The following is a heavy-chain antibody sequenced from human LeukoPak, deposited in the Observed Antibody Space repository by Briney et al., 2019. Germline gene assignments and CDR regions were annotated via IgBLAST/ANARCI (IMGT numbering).Heavy chain of an antibody. D-gene: IGHD2-2*01. CDR3: ARVPAAFVSTYYYYYYGMDV. Sequence: SVKVSCKASVGTFSSYAISWVRQAPGQGLEWMGGIIPIFGTANYAQKFQGRVTITADESTSTAYMELSSLRSEDTAVYYCARVPAAFVSTYYYYYYGMDVWGQGTTVTVSS. CDR1: VGTFSSYA. J-gene: IGHJ6*02. V-gene: IGHV1-69*13. CDR2: IIPIFGTA.